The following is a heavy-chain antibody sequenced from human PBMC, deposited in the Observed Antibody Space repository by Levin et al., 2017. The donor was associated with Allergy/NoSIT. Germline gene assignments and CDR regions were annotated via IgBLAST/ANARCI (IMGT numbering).Heavy chain of an antibody. CDR3: GRSIPYYAILTGEDSSDV. J-gene: IGHJ3*01. CDR2: ISGYNGNT. Sequence: RGESLKISCKASGYIFTRFGINWVRQAPGQGLEWMGWISGYNGNTIEAQKFQGRVTMTTDTSTNTAYMDLRSLKSDDTAVYYCGRSIPYYAILTGEDSSDVWGQGTMVTVSP. V-gene: IGHV1-18*01. CDR1: GYIFTRFG. D-gene: IGHD3-9*01.